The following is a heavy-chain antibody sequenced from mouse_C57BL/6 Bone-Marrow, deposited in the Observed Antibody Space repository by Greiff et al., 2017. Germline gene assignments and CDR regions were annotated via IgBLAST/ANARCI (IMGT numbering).Heavy chain of an antibody. Sequence: QVQLKESGAELARPGASVKLSCKASGYTFTSYGISWVKQRTGQGLEWIGEIYPRSGNTYYNEKFKGKATLTADKSSSTAYMELRSLTSEDSAVYFRAPIALYFDYWGQGTTLTVSS. CDR1: GYTFTSYG. J-gene: IGHJ2*01. CDR3: APIALYFDY. CDR2: IYPRSGNT. V-gene: IGHV1-81*01.